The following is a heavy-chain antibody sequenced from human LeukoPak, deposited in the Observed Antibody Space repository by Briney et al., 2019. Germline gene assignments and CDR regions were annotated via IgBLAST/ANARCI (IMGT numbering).Heavy chain of an antibody. J-gene: IGHJ4*02. D-gene: IGHD2-21*01. CDR1: GFLFSDFIDRT. CDR2: ISSSSTSI. CDR3: AREFSVVGNFYY. Sequence: GGSLRLSCADSGFLFSDFIDRTMVWVRQAPGKGLEWVSYISSSSTSISYADSVRGRFSISRDNAQRSLYLHMNSLRDEDTAVYYCAREFSVVGNFYYWGQGTLVIVSS. V-gene: IGHV3-21*01.